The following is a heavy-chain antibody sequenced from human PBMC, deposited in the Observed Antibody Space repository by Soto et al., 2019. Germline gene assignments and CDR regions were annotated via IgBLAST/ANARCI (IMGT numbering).Heavy chain of an antibody. CDR1: GFPFSSHG. J-gene: IGHJ6*01. CDR3: VRGAVAGYYYYYGMDV. D-gene: IGHD6-19*01. Sequence: QVQLVESGGGVVQPGRSLRLSCAASGFPFSSHGMHWVRQAPGKGLQWVAVISYDGSNKYYVDSVKGRFTISRDNSKNTLYLQMNSLRVEDTAVYYCVRGAVAGYYYYYGMDVWGQGTTVNVSS. CDR2: ISYDGSNK. V-gene: IGHV3-30*03.